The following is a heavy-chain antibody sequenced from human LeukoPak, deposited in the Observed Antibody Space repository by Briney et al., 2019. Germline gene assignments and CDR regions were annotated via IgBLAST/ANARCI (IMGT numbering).Heavy chain of an antibody. J-gene: IGHJ3*02. D-gene: IGHD2-15*01. Sequence: SVTVSCKASGGTFSSYAISWVRQAPGRGLEWMGRIIPIFGTANYAQKFQGRVTITTDESTSTAYMELSSLRSEDTAVYYCARDSLGYCSGGSCYSGAFDIWGQGTMVTVSS. CDR2: IIPIFGTA. CDR3: ARDSLGYCSGGSCYSGAFDI. V-gene: IGHV1-69*05. CDR1: GGTFSSYA.